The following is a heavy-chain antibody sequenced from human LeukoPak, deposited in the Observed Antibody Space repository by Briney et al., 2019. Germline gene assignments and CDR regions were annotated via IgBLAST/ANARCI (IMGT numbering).Heavy chain of an antibody. J-gene: IGHJ3*02. D-gene: IGHD6-19*01. V-gene: IGHV4-59*08. Sequence: PSETLSLTCTVSGGSISSYYWSWVRQPPGKGLEGVGYIYYSGSTNYNPSLKSRVTISVDTSKNQFSLKLSSVTAADTAVYYCASPGIAVRHHAFDIWGQGTMVTVSS. CDR3: ASPGIAVRHHAFDI. CDR2: IYYSGST. CDR1: GGSISSYY.